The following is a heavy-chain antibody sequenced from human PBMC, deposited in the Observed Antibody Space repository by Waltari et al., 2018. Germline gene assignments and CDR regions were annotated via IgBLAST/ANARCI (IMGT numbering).Heavy chain of an antibody. Sequence: QPQLQQSGPGLEKPSETLSLTCTVSGGSITTRSYHSAWIRRTPGKGLEWIRGIHISGSTYYTRSLSSQFTMSVYTSNNQFSLKLTYVTAADTAVYYCARQPPTTVPTPRSPFDTWGQGTMVSVSS. CDR3: ARQPPTTVPTPRSPFDT. V-gene: IGHV4-39*07. J-gene: IGHJ3*02. CDR1: GGSITTRSYH. CDR2: IHISGST. D-gene: IGHD4-17*01.